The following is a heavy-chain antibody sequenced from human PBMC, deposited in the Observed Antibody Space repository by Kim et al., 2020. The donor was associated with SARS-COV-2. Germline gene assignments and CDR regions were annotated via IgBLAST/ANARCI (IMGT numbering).Heavy chain of an antibody. CDR1: GGSISSYY. Sequence: SETLSLTCTVSGGSISSYYWSWIRQPPGKGLEWIGYIYYSGSTNYNPSLKSRVTISVDTSKNQFSLKLSSVTAADTAVYYCARRDGGSYKANAFDIWGQGTMVTVSS. CDR3: ARRDGGSYKANAFDI. D-gene: IGHD1-26*01. V-gene: IGHV4-59*08. J-gene: IGHJ3*02. CDR2: IYYSGST.